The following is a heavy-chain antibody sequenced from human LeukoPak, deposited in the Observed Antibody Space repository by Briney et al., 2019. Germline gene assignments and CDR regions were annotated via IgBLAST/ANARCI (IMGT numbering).Heavy chain of an antibody. V-gene: IGHV4-59*01. Sequence: SETLSLTCTLSAGSTSTYYWGWLRQPPGKGPEWIGYISYTGNTNYSPSLKTRVIISVDTSNNQFSLRLNSVTSADTAVYYCARVQKSTRSFWYFDLWGRGTLVAVSS. CDR3: ARVQKSTRSFWYFDL. J-gene: IGHJ2*01. D-gene: IGHD5/OR15-5a*01. CDR2: ISYTGNT. CDR1: AGSTSTYY.